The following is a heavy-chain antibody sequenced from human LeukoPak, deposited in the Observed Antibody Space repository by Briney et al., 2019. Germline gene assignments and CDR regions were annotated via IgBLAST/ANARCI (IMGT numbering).Heavy chain of an antibody. D-gene: IGHD4-11*01. CDR2: ISYDGGNK. V-gene: IGHV3-30*18. CDR3: ANPPTVTSFHY. J-gene: IGHJ4*02. Sequence: HSGGTLRLSCAASGFSFSSYGMSWVRQAPGKGLEWVSLISYDGGNKYYVDSVEGRFTISGDNTKNTLYLQMNSRRAEDTALYYCANPPTVTSFHYWVQGTLVTVSS. CDR1: GFSFSSYG.